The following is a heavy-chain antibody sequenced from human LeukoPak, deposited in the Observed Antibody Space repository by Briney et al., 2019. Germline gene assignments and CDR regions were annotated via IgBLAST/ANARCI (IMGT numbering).Heavy chain of an antibody. Sequence: SETLSLTCTVSGGSISSSSYYWGWIRQPPGKGLEWIGSIYYSGSTHYNPSLKSRVTISVDTSKNQFSLKLSSVTAADTAVYYCARHVINGGNMDVWGKGTTVTVSS. V-gene: IGHV4-39*01. CDR1: GGSISSSSYY. J-gene: IGHJ6*03. CDR2: IYYSGST. CDR3: ARHVINGGNMDV. D-gene: IGHD2-15*01.